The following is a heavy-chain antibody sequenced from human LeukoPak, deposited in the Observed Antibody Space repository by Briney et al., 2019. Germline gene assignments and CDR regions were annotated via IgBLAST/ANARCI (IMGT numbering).Heavy chain of an antibody. CDR1: GGTFSSYA. CDR3: ARVGNSYGLEFDY. J-gene: IGHJ4*02. CDR2: IIPIFGTA. D-gene: IGHD5-18*01. V-gene: IGHV1-69*05. Sequence: SVKVSCKASGGTFSSYAISWVRQAPGQGLEWMGGIIPIFGTANYAQKFQGRVTITTDESTSTAYMELSSLRSEDTAVYYCARVGNSYGLEFDYWGQGTLVTVSS.